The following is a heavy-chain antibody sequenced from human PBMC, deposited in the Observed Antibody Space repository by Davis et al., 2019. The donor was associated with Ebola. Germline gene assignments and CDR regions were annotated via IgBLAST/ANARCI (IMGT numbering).Heavy chain of an antibody. J-gene: IGHJ3*02. CDR1: GYTFTGYY. V-gene: IGHV1-2*04. CDR3: VRGAAAAYDAFDI. Sequence: ASVKVSCKASGYTFTGYYMHWVRQAPGQGLEWMGWINPNSGGTNYAQKFQGWVTMTRDTSISTAYMELSRLRSDDTAVYYCVRGAAAAYDAFDIWGQGTMVTISS. D-gene: IGHD6-13*01. CDR2: INPNSGGT.